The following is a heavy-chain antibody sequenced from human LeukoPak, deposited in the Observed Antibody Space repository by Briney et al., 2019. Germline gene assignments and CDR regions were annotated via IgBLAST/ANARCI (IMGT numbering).Heavy chain of an antibody. Sequence: KPSETLSLTCTVSGGSISSYYWSWIRQPPGKGLEWIGYIYYSGSTDYNSSLKSRVTISVDTSKNQFSLKLSSVTAADTAVYCARRRSWPDAFDIWGQGTMVTVSS. CDR2: IYYSGST. CDR1: GGSISSYY. V-gene: IGHV4-59*01. D-gene: IGHD1-26*01. J-gene: IGHJ3*02. CDR3: ARRRSWPDAFDI.